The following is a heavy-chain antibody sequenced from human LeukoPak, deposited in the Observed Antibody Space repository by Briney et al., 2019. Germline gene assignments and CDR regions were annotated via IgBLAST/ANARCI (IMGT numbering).Heavy chain of an antibody. D-gene: IGHD6-19*01. CDR3: AREGVQYSSGWYGGV. V-gene: IGHV3-11*04. CDR1: GFTFSDYY. Sequence: GGSLRLSCAASGFTFSDYYMSWVRQAPGKGLEWISYIRSGDHTIQYADSVKGRFTISRDNAKNSLYLQMNSLRVEDTAVYYCAREGVQYSSGWYGGVWGQGTLVTVSS. J-gene: IGHJ4*02. CDR2: IRSGDHTI.